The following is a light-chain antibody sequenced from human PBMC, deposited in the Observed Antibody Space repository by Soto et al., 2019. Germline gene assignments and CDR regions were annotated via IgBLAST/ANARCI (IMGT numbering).Light chain of an antibody. J-gene: IGKJ4*01. V-gene: IGKV1-13*02. Sequence: AIQLTQSPSSLSASVGDRVTITCRASQGISSGLAWYQQKSGKAPKLLIYDASSLESGLPSRFSGSGSGTDFTLTSSSLQHEDLATYYCQQFSSYPLTFGGGTKVEIK. CDR3: QQFSSYPLT. CDR2: DAS. CDR1: QGISSG.